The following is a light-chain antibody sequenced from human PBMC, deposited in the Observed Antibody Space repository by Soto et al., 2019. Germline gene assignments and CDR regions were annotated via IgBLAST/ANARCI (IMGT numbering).Light chain of an antibody. Sequence: QSVLTQPPSASGTPGQRVTISCSGSSSNIGSNTVNWYQQLPGTAPKLLIYSNNQRPSGVPDRFSGSKSGTSASLAISGLQSGDEADYYCAAWDDSLHGVVFGGGTQLTVL. J-gene: IGLJ2*01. CDR2: SNN. CDR1: SSNIGSNT. CDR3: AAWDDSLHGVV. V-gene: IGLV1-44*01.